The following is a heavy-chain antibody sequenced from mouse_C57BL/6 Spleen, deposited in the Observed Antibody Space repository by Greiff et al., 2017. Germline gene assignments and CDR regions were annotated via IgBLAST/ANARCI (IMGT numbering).Heavy chain of an antibody. J-gene: IGHJ1*03. CDR2: INPSNGGT. D-gene: IGHD1-1*01. Sequence: VQLQQPGTELVKPGASVKLSCKASGYTFTSYWMHWVKQRPGQGLEWIGNINPSNGGTNYNEKFKSKATLTVDKSSSTAYMQLSSLTSEDSAVYYCAYYGSSRSYWYFDVWGTATTVTVSS. V-gene: IGHV1-53*01. CDR3: AYYGSSRSYWYFDV. CDR1: GYTFTSYW.